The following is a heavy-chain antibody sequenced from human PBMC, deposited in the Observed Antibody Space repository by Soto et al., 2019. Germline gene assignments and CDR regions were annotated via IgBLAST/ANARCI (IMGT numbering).Heavy chain of an antibody. Sequence: GASVKVSCKASGGTFSSYAISWVRQAPGQGLEWMGGIIPIFGTANYAQKLQGRVTITADESTSTAYMELSSLRSEDTAVYYCASPRYQLPSPIVYYYGMDVWGQGTTVTVSS. J-gene: IGHJ6*02. D-gene: IGHD2-2*01. CDR3: ASPRYQLPSPIVYYYGMDV. CDR2: IIPIFGTA. V-gene: IGHV1-69*13. CDR1: GGTFSSYA.